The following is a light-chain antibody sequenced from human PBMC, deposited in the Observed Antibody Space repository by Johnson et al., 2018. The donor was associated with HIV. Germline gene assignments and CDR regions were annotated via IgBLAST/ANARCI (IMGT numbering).Light chain of an antibody. V-gene: IGLV1-51*02. CDR1: SSNIGNHY. J-gene: IGLJ1*01. CDR2: END. Sequence: QSVLTQPPSVSAAPGQKVTISCSGSSSNIGNHYVSWYQHLPGTAPKLLIYENDKRPSGLPDRFSGSTSGTSATLGITGLQTGDEADYYCGTWDTSRGAGVFGTGTRVTVL. CDR3: GTWDTSRGAGV.